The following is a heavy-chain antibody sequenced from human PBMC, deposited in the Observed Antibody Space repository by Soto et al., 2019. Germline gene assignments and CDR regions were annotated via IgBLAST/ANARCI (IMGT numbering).Heavy chain of an antibody. CDR1: GGSFSGYY. J-gene: IGHJ4*02. CDR2: INHIGRT. Sequence: PSETLSLTCAVNGGSFSGYYWSWIRQSPGKGQKWIGEINHIGRTNFNPSLKSRATMSGDTSKNQFSLKLSSVTAADTAVYYCARGYEVNRDTPHYRGQGTLVTVSS. D-gene: IGHD5-12*01. V-gene: IGHV4-34*01. CDR3: ARGYEVNRDTPHY.